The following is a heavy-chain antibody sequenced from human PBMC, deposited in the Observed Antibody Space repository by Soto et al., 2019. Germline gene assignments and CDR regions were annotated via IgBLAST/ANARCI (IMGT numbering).Heavy chain of an antibody. V-gene: IGHV4-59*08. CDR3: ATHRPAAIVATKDDAFDI. Sequence: PSETLSLTRTVSGGSISSYYWSWIRQPPGKGLEWIGYIYYSGSTNYNPSLKSRVTISVDTSKNQFSLKLSSVTAADTAVYYCATHRPAAIVATKDDAFDIWGQGTMVTVSS. D-gene: IGHD5-12*01. CDR1: GGSISSYY. CDR2: IYYSGST. J-gene: IGHJ3*02.